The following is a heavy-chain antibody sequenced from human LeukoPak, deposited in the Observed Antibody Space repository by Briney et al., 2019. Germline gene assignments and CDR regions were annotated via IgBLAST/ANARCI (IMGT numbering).Heavy chain of an antibody. CDR2: IKHSGST. CDR1: GGSFSGLY. CDR3: ARSYTFYYRGV. V-gene: IGHV4-34*01. D-gene: IGHD3-16*01. Sequence: PSETMSLTCAVYGGSFSGLYWRWIRHPPGKVLEWIGEIKHSGSTNYNPSRKSRETISVDTSKNQFSLKLSSVNAADTAVYYCARSYTFYYRGVWGKGTTVTISS. J-gene: IGHJ6*03.